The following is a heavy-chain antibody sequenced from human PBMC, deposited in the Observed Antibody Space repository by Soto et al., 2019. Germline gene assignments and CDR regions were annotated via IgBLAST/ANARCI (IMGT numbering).Heavy chain of an antibody. J-gene: IGHJ6*02. D-gene: IGHD2-15*01. CDR3: ASDHCSGGSCYPLGPKYYGMDV. V-gene: IGHV1-69*13. Sequence: SVKVSCKASGGTFSSYAISWVRQAPGQGLEWMGGIIPIFGTANYAQKFQGRVTITADESTSTAYMELSSLRSEDTAVYYCASDHCSGGSCYPLGPKYYGMDVWGQGTTVTVSS. CDR2: IIPIFGTA. CDR1: GGTFSSYA.